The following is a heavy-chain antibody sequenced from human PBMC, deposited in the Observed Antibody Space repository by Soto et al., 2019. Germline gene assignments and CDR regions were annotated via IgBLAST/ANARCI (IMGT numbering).Heavy chain of an antibody. Sequence: EVQLLESGGGLVQPGGSLRLSCAASGFTFSSYAMSWVRQAPGKGLEWVSAISGSGGSTYYADSVKGRFTISRDNSKNTLYLQMNSLRAEDTAVYYCAKDTYPSYYDILTGYSPDVWGKGTTSPSPQ. CDR3: AKDTYPSYYDILTGYSPDV. D-gene: IGHD3-9*01. CDR2: ISGSGGST. J-gene: IGHJ6*04. CDR1: GFTFSSYA. V-gene: IGHV3-23*01.